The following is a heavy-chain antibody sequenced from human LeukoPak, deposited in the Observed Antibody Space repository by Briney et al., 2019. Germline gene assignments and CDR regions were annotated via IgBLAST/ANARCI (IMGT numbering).Heavy chain of an antibody. V-gene: IGHV1-18*04. J-gene: IGHJ4*02. CDR3: ARGPGYSYGYYLDY. D-gene: IGHD5-18*01. Sequence: GASVKVSCKASGYTFTSYYMHWVRQAPGQGLEWMGWISAYNGNTNYAQKLQGRVTMTTDTSTSTAYMELRSLRSDDTAVYYCARGPGYSYGYYLDYWGQGTLVTVSS. CDR2: ISAYNGNT. CDR1: GYTFTSYY.